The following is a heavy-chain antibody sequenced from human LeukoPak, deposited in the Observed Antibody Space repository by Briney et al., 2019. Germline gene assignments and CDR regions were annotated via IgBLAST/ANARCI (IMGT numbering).Heavy chain of an antibody. CDR1: GYTFTSYG. CDR2: VSAYNGNT. Sequence: ASVKVSCKASGYTFTSYGISWVRQAPGQGLEWMGWVSAYNGNTNYAQKLQGRVTMTTDTSTSTAYMELRSLRSDDTAVYYCARERYSYGAFDYWGQGTLVTVSS. D-gene: IGHD5-18*01. CDR3: ARERYSYGAFDY. J-gene: IGHJ4*02. V-gene: IGHV1-18*01.